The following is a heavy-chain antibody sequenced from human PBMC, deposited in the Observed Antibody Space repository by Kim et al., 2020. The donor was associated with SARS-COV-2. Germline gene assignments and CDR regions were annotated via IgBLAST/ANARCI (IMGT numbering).Heavy chain of an antibody. D-gene: IGHD3-22*01. J-gene: IGHJ4*02. Sequence: ASVKVSCKASGYTFTSYGISWVRQAPGQGLEWMGWISAYNGNTNYAQKLQGRVTMTTDTSTSTAYMELRSLRSDDTAVYYCARDTNPGYYYDSSGYYAGYWGQGTLVTVSS. CDR2: ISAYNGNT. V-gene: IGHV1-18*01. CDR3: ARDTNPGYYYDSSGYYAGY. CDR1: GYTFTSYG.